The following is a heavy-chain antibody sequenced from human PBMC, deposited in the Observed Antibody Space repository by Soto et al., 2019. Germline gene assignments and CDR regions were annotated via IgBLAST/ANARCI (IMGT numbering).Heavy chain of an antibody. CDR2: FNPSGDAT. CDR3: ASDYVWGSYRFDAFDI. Sequence: ASVKVSCKASGYIFSNYYLHWVRQAPGQGLEWMGVFNPSGDATHYAQNFQGRVTVTRDTSSSTVCMELSNLTSDDTAVYYCASDYVWGSYRFDAFDIWGQGTMVTVSS. CDR1: GYIFSNYY. J-gene: IGHJ3*02. V-gene: IGHV1-46*01. D-gene: IGHD3-16*02.